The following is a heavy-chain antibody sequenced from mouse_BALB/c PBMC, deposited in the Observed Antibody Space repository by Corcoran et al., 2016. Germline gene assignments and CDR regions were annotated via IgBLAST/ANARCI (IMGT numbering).Heavy chain of an antibody. J-gene: IGHJ1*01. CDR3: ARDWDWYFDV. CDR2: IHPNNGGT. V-gene: IGHV1-19*01. Sequence: EAQLTQSGPVLVLTGPSVKLTCKASGYTCTDYYTKWVEQSHGKRLEWIGDIHPNNGGTSYNQKFKGKVTLTVDKSSSTAYMQLNSLTSEDSAVYYWARDWDWYFDVWGAGTTVTVSS. CDR1: GYTCTDYY. D-gene: IGHD4-1*01.